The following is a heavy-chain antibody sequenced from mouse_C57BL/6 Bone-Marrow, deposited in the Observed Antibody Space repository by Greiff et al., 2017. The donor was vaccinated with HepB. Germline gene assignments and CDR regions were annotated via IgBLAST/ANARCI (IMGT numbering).Heavy chain of an antibody. D-gene: IGHD3-2*02. J-gene: IGHJ4*01. Sequence: QVQLQQPGAELVMPGASVKLSCKASGYTFTSYWMHWVKQRPGQGLEWIGEIDPSDSYTNYNQKFKGKSTLTVDKSSRTAYMQLSSLASEDSAVYYCARMGAAQVYYAMDYWGQGTSVTVSS. CDR2: IDPSDSYT. V-gene: IGHV1-69*01. CDR1: GYTFTSYW. CDR3: ARMGAAQVYYAMDY.